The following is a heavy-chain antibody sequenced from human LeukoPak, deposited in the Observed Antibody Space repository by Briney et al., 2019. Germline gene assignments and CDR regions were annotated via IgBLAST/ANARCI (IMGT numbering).Heavy chain of an antibody. CDR3: ARDGAAGGMDV. J-gene: IGHJ6*02. Sequence: GGSLRLSCAASGFTFSRHWMTWVRQAPGKGLEWVANIKHDGSEKNYVDSVKGRFTISRDNSKNTLYLQMNSLRAEDTAVYYCARDGAAGGMDVWGQGTTVTVSS. CDR1: GFTFSRHW. V-gene: IGHV3-7*01. D-gene: IGHD6-13*01. CDR2: IKHDGSEK.